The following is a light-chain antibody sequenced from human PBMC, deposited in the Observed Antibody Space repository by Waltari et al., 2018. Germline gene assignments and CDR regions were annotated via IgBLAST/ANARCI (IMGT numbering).Light chain of an antibody. J-gene: IGKJ1*01. CDR3: QQNYISPWT. CDR1: QSIASF. CDR2: SAS. V-gene: IGKV1-39*01. Sequence: DIQMTQSPSSLSASVGDRVTITCRASQSIASFFNWYQQKPGTAPKLLIYSASSLQSGVPSRFSGSGSGTDLTLTISALHREDVATYYCQQNYISPWTFGQGTKVEIK.